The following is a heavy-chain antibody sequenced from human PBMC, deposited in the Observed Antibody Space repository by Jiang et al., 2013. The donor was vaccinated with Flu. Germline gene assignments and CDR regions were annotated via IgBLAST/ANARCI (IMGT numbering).Heavy chain of an antibody. CDR2: ISGSGGST. CDR1: GFTFSSYA. Sequence: QLLESGGGLVQPGGSLRLSCAASGFTFSSYAMSWVRQAPGKGLEWVSAISGSGGSTYYADSVKGRFTISRDNSKNTLYLQMNSLKTEDTAVYYCIVQERARVGAYFGYWGQGALVTVSS. CDR3: IVQERARVGAYFGY. D-gene: IGHD1-26*01. V-gene: IGHV3-23*01. J-gene: IGHJ4*02.